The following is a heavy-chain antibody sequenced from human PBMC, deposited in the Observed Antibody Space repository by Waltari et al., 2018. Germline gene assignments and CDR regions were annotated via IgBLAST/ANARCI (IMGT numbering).Heavy chain of an antibody. CDR1: GYTFTDYS. D-gene: IGHD7-27*01. Sequence: EVQLVQSGAEVKKTGATVKISCKVSGYTFTDYSMHWVQQAPGKGLEGMGLVDPEDGETIYAEKFQGRVTITADTSTDTAYMELSSLRSEDTAVYYCARGPWGAFDIWGQGTMVTVSS. V-gene: IGHV1-69-2*01. CDR3: ARGPWGAFDI. CDR2: VDPEDGET. J-gene: IGHJ3*02.